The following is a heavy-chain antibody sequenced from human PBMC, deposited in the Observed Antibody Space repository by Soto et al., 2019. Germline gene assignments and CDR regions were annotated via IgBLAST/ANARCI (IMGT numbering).Heavy chain of an antibody. CDR3: ASHDDYGDSHYYGMDV. J-gene: IGHJ6*02. CDR2: IDPSDSYT. CDR1: GYSFTSYW. D-gene: IGHD4-17*01. Sequence: GESLKISCKGSGYSFTSYWISWVHQMPGKGLEWMGRIDPSDSYTNYSPSFQGHVTISADKSISTAYLQWSSLKASDTAMYYCASHDDYGDSHYYGMDVWGQGTTVTVSS. V-gene: IGHV5-10-1*01.